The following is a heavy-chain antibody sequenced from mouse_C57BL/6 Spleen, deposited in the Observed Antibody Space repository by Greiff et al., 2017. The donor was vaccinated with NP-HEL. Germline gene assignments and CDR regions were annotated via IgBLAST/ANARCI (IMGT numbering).Heavy chain of an antibody. CDR1: GFTFSSYG. D-gene: IGHD1-1*01. CDR2: ISSGGSYT. Sequence: EVMLVESGGDLVKPGGSLKLSCAASGFTFSSYGMSWVRQTPDKRLEWVATISSGGSYTYYPDSVKGRFTISRDNAKNTLYLQMSSLKSEDTAMYYCARHLHYYGSPYYFDYWGQGTTLTVSS. CDR3: ARHLHYYGSPYYFDY. V-gene: IGHV5-6*02. J-gene: IGHJ2*01.